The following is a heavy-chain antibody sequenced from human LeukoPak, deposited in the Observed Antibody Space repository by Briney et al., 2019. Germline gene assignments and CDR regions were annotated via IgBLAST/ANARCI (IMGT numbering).Heavy chain of an antibody. CDR3: ARARYYYDSPHYYYYMDV. D-gene: IGHD3-22*01. CDR1: GGSISSYF. J-gene: IGHJ6*03. V-gene: IGHV4-4*07. CDR2: IYTSGST. Sequence: PSETLSLTCTVSGGSISSYFWSWIRQPAGKGLEWIGRIYTSGSTNYNPSLRSRVTMSVDTSKNQFSLKLSSVTAADTAVYYCARARYYYDSPHYYYYMDVWGKGTTVTVSS.